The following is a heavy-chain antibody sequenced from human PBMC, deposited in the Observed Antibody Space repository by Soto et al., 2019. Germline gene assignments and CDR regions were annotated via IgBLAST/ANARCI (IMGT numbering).Heavy chain of an antibody. V-gene: IGHV3-11*03. J-gene: IGHJ3*02. CDR1: GFIFSDYY. D-gene: IGHD2-2*01. Sequence: GGSLRLSCAASGFIFSDYYISWVRQAPGRGLECLSYIAPSTGYLNYADSVKGRFTISRDNAKNTLYLQMDSLRAEDTAVYYCAKKFCSTTSCYPAFDIWGQGTMVT. CDR3: AKKFCSTTSCYPAFDI. CDR2: IAPSTGYL.